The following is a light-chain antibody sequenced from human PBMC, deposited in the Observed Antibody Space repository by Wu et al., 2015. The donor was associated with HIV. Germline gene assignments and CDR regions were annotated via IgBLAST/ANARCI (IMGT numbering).Light chain of an antibody. CDR2: AAS. CDR3: QQCDRWPPLT. CDR1: QGVGEY. J-gene: IGKJ4*01. Sequence: EIVMTQSPATLSLSPGESATLSCRASQGVGEYVAWYQQKPGQPPRLLVSAASTRASGVPARFSGSGSGTEFALTIDSLQSEDSAIYFCQQCDRWPPLTFGGGTTVEI. V-gene: IGKV3-15*01.